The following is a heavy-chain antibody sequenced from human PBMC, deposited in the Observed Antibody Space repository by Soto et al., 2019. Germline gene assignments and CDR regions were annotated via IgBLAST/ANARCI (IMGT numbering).Heavy chain of an antibody. CDR1: GYTFTASG. CDR2: TSIYNGHT. CDR3: ARWDDYGASDHYHFDP. Sequence: QVQLVQSGPEVQKPGASLKVSCKASGYTFTASGISWVRQAPGQGLEWMGWTSIYNGHTEYSPKFLGRVVMTTDTTADTAYMALKSLRPDNAALYYGARWDDYGASDHYHFDPWGQGTLVTVSS. V-gene: IGHV1-18*01. D-gene: IGHD4-17*01. J-gene: IGHJ5*02.